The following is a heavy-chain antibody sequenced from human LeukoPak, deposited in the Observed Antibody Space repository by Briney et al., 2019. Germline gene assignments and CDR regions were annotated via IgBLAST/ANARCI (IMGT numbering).Heavy chain of an antibody. J-gene: IGHJ5*02. CDR2: MNPNSGNT. CDR1: GYTFTSYD. V-gene: IGHV1-8*03. D-gene: IGHD3-3*01. Sequence: ASVKVSCKASGYTFTSYDINWVRQATGQGLEWMGWMNPNSGNTGYAQKFQGRVTITRNTSISTAYMELSSLRSEDTAVYYCARGFRITIFGVVIRGGNWFDPWGQGTLVTVSS. CDR3: ARGFRITIFGVVIRGGNWFDP.